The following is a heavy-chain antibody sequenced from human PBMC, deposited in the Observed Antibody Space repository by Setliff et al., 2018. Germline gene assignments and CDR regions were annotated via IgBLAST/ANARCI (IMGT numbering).Heavy chain of an antibody. CDR2: IYYSGSTS. V-gene: IGHV4-31*03. CDR3: ASCRFQVPYNY. J-gene: IGHJ4*02. D-gene: IGHD2-2*02. Sequence: SETLSLTCTVSGGSISSGGYYWSWIRQHPGKGLEWIGYIYYSGSTSYYNPSLKSRVTISVDTSKNQFSLKLNSVTAADTGVYYCASCRFQVPYNYWGQGTLVTVSS. CDR1: GGSISSGGYY.